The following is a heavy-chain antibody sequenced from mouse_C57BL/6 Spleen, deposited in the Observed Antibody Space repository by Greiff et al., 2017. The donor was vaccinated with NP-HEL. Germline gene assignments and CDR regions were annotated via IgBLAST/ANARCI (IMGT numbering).Heavy chain of an antibody. J-gene: IGHJ4*01. V-gene: IGHV5-4*01. Sequence: EVQLVESGGGLVKPGGSLKLSCAASGFTFSSYAMSWVRQTPEKRLEWVATISDGGSYTYYPDNVKGRFTISRDNAKNNLYLQMSHLKSEDTAMYYCARDEGLLPAMDYWGQGTSVTVSS. D-gene: IGHD2-3*01. CDR3: ARDEGLLPAMDY. CDR1: GFTFSSYA. CDR2: ISDGGSYT.